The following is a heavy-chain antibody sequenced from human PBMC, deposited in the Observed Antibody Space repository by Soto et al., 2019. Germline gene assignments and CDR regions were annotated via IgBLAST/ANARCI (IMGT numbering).Heavy chain of an antibody. CDR2: ISGSGGNT. V-gene: IGHV3-23*01. CDR1: GFTFSSYA. J-gene: IGHJ4*02. D-gene: IGHD6-19*01. CDR3: ATDSLQQWLILGDY. Sequence: EVQLLESGGGLVQPGGSLRLSCAASGFTFSSYAMSWVRQAPGKGLEWVSAISGSGGNTYYADSVKGRFTISRDNSKNTVYLQMNSLRAEDTAIYYCATDSLQQWLILGDYWGQGTLVTVSS.